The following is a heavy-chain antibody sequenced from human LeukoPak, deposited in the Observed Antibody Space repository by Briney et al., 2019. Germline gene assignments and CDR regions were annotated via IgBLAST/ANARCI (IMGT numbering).Heavy chain of an antibody. CDR2: IWYDGSNK. V-gene: IGHV3-33*01. CDR1: GFTFSSYG. D-gene: IGHD3-22*01. CDR3: ARDVLVYDTPGPFDY. Sequence: PGGSLRLSCAASGFTFSSYGMHWVRQAPGKGLEWVAVIWYDGSNKYYADSVKGRFTISRDNSKNTLYLQMNSLRAEDTAVYYCARDVLVYDTPGPFDYWGQGTLVTVSS. J-gene: IGHJ4*02.